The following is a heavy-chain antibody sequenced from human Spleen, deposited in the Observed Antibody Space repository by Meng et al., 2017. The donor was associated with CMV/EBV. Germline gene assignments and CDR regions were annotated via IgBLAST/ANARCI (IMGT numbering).Heavy chain of an antibody. V-gene: IGHV3-30*04. CDR3: AKEALYCSSTSCYIPDNGFDP. Sequence: SYAIHWVRQAPGKGLEWVAVISYDGSNQYYSDSVKGRFTISRDNSKSTLYLQMNSLRAEDTAVYYCAKEALYCSSTSCYIPDNGFDPWGQGTLVTVSS. CDR2: ISYDGSNQ. D-gene: IGHD2-2*02. CDR1: SYA. J-gene: IGHJ5*02.